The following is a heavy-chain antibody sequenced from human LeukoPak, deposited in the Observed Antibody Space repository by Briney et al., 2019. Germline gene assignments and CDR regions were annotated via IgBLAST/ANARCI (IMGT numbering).Heavy chain of an antibody. CDR1: GFTFSSYG. J-gene: IGHJ5*02. D-gene: IGHD5-12*01. CDR2: ISYDGSNK. CDR3: AKDLGSGYDYVGWFDP. V-gene: IGHV3-30*18. Sequence: TGGSLRLSCAASGFTFSSYGMHWVRQAPGKGLEWVAVISYDGSNKYYADSVKGRFTISRDNSKNTLYLQMNSLRAEDTAVYYCAKDLGSGYDYVGWFDPWGQGTLVTVSS.